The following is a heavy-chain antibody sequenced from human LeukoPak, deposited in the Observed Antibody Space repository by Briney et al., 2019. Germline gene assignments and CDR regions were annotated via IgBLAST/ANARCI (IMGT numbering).Heavy chain of an antibody. V-gene: IGHV1-18*01. D-gene: IGHD3-10*01. J-gene: IGHJ4*02. Sequence: ASVKVSCKASGFSCSSYGFSWVRQAPGQGLEWMGWISAYNGKTNYAQKFQGRVTMTTDTSTTTVYMDLRSLRSDDTAVYFCARGGGLTSFDSWGQGTLITVSS. CDR1: GFSCSSYG. CDR3: ARGGGLTSFDS. CDR2: ISAYNGKT.